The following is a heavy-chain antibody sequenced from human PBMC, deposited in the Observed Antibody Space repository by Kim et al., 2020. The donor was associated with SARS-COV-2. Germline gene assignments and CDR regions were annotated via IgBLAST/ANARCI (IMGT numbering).Heavy chain of an antibody. Sequence: GGSLRLSCAASGFTFSSYAMHWVRQAPGKGLEWVAVISYDGSNKYYADSVTGRFTISRDNSKNTLYLQMNSMRAEDTAVYYCARDQRGYPPNDAFDIWGEGTMVTASS. D-gene: IGHD3-3*01. J-gene: IGHJ3*02. V-gene: IGHV3-30*04. CDR1: GFTFSSYA. CDR3: ARDQRGYPPNDAFDI. CDR2: ISYDGSNK.